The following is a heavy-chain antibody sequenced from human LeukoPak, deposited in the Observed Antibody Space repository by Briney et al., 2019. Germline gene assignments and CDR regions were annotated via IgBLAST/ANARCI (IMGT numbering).Heavy chain of an antibody. D-gene: IGHD1-26*01. Sequence: GGSLRLSCAASGFTFSNAWMSWVRQAPGKGLEWVGRIKSKTDGGATDYAAPVKGRFTISRDDSQNTLYLQMNSLKTEDTAVYYCTTGAPRAYSGSYSNCWGQGTLVTVSS. CDR2: IKSKTDGGAT. V-gene: IGHV3-15*01. CDR3: TTGAPRAYSGSYSNC. J-gene: IGHJ4*02. CDR1: GFTFSNAW.